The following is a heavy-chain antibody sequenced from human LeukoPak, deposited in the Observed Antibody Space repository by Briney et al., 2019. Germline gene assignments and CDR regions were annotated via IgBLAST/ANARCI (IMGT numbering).Heavy chain of an antibody. CDR3: ARGWRYCSGGSCYANWFDP. CDR2: INHSGST. D-gene: IGHD2-15*01. CDR1: GGSFSGYY. J-gene: IGHJ5*02. V-gene: IGHV4-34*01. Sequence: PSETLSLTCAVYGGSFSGYYWSWIRQPPGKGLEWIGEINHSGSTNYNPSLKSRVTISVDTSKNQFSLKLSSVTAADTAVYYCARGWRYCSGGSCYANWFDPWGQGTLVTVSS.